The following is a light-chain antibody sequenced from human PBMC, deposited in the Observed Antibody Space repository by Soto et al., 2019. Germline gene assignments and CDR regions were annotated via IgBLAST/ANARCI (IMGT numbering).Light chain of an antibody. CDR1: QGVRNN. Sequence: IVMTQSPATLSVSPGESATLSCRASQGVRNNLAWYQQKPGQAPRLLIYGASTRATGIPARFSGSGSGTEFTLTISSLQSEDFAVYYCQQYNNWPRTFGQGTKVDIK. CDR2: GAS. V-gene: IGKV3-15*01. CDR3: QQYNNWPRT. J-gene: IGKJ1*01.